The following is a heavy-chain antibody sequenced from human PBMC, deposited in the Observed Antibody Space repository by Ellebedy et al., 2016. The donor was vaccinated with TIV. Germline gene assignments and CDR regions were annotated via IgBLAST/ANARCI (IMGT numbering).Heavy chain of an antibody. CDR2: IKQDGSEK. CDR3: ARTYGNTRPEY. CDR1: GFTFSSYW. D-gene: IGHD1/OR15-1a*01. V-gene: IGHV3-7*03. Sequence: GESLKISCAASGFTFSSYWMSWVRQAPGKGLEWVANIKQDGSEKYHVDSVKGRFTISRDNAKNSLYLQMNTLRAEDTAVYYCARTYGNTRPEYWGQGTQVTVSS. J-gene: IGHJ4*02.